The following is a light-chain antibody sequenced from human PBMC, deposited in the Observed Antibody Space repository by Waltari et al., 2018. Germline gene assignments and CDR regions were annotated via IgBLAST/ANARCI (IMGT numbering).Light chain of an antibody. CDR1: SPNIGSNT. J-gene: IGLJ3*02. CDR2: SNN. Sequence: QSVLTQPPSASGNPGQRVTISCSGSSPNIGSNTVNWYQELPGTGPKLLIYSNNQRPSGVPDRFSGSKSGTSASLAISGLQSEDEADYYCAAWDDSLNGLVFGGGTKLTVL. V-gene: IGLV1-44*01. CDR3: AAWDDSLNGLV.